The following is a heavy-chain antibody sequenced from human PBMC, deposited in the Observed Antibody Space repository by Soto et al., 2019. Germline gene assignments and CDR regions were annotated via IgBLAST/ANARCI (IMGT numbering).Heavy chain of an antibody. CDR2: IYYSGTT. J-gene: IGHJ3*02. CDR3: ARHPSQDSRAKAFDI. V-gene: IGHV4-59*08. CDR1: GCSISSYY. Sequence: SETLSLTCTVSGCSISSYYWNWIRQPPGKGLEWIGSIYYSGTTNYSPSLRSRVTISVDTSKNQFSLKLSSVTAADTAMYYCARHPSQDSRAKAFDIWGQGTVVTVS.